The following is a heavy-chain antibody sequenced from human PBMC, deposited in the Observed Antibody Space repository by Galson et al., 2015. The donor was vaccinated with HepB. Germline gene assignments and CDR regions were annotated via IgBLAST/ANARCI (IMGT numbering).Heavy chain of an antibody. J-gene: IGHJ4*02. D-gene: IGHD3-3*01. Sequence: SVKVSCKASGYTFTGYQMHWVRQAPGQGLEWMGRINPNSGGTNYAQKFQGRVTMTRDTSISTAYMELSRLRSDDTAVYYCARDNQTYYDFWSGNNGLDYWGQGTLVTVSS. CDR2: INPNSGGT. CDR3: ARDNQTYYDFWSGNNGLDY. CDR1: GYTFTGYQ. V-gene: IGHV1-2*06.